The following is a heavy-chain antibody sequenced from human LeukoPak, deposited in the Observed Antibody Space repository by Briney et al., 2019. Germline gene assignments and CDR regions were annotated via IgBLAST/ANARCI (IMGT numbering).Heavy chain of an antibody. CDR1: GYTLTELS. CDR2: FDPEDGET. V-gene: IGHV1-24*01. Sequence: ASVKVSCKVSGYTLTELSMHWVRQAPGKGLEWMGGFDPEDGETIYAQKFQGRVTMTEHTSTDTAYMELSSLRSEDTAVYYCATDRFNPYDSSGYYYGSSFDYWGQGTLVTVSS. D-gene: IGHD3-22*01. CDR3: ATDRFNPYDSSGYYYGSSFDY. J-gene: IGHJ4*02.